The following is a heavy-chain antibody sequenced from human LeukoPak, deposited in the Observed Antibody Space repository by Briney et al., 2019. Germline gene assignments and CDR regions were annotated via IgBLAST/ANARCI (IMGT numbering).Heavy chain of an antibody. CDR3: ARALETTGYCSSTSCPPIRYFDY. J-gene: IGHJ4*02. CDR2: INTNTGNP. D-gene: IGHD2-2*01. CDR1: GYTFTSYA. Sequence: GASVKASCKASGYTFTSYAMNWVRQAPGQGLEWMGWINTNTGNPTYAQGFTGRFVFSLDTSVSTAYLQISSLKAEDTAVYYCARALETTGYCSSTSCPPIRYFDYWGQGTLVTVSS. V-gene: IGHV7-4-1*02.